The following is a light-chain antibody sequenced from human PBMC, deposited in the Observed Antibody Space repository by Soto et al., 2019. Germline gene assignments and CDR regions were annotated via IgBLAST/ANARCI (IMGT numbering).Light chain of an antibody. CDR1: QSVSSN. CDR2: GAS. Sequence: EIVMTQSPATLSVSPGERATLSCRASQSVSSNLAWYQQKPGRAPRLLIHGASTRATGVPARFSGSGSGTEFTLTITGLQSEDSAIYYCHQYHGWPWTFGQGTKV. V-gene: IGKV3-15*01. J-gene: IGKJ1*01. CDR3: HQYHGWPWT.